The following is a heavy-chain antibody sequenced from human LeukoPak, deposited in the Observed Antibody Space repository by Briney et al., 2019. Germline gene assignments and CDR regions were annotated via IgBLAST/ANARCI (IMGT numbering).Heavy chain of an antibody. J-gene: IGHJ6*02. CDR1: GFTFSSYW. CDR3: ARGGTEIYYYYYGMDV. D-gene: IGHD5-24*01. Sequence: GGSLRLSCAASGFTFSSYWMHWVRQAPGRGLEWVGVISYDGSDKFYADSVKGRFTISRDNSKNTLYLQMNSLRPEDTAVYYCARGGTEIYYYYYGMDVWGRGTTVTVSS. CDR2: ISYDGSDK. V-gene: IGHV3-30*03.